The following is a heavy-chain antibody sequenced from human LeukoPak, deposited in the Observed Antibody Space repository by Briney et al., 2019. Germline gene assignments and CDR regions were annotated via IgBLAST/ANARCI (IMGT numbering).Heavy chain of an antibody. V-gene: IGHV1-18*01. J-gene: IGHJ5*02. CDR2: ISAYNGNT. CDR1: GYTFTSYG. Sequence: GASVKVSCKASGYTFTSYGISWVRQAPGQGLEWMGWISAYNGNTNYAQKLQGRVTMTTDTSTSTVYMELSSLRSEDTAIYYCARDLGLRGVTNWFDPWGQGTLVTVSS. D-gene: IGHD3-10*01. CDR3: ARDLGLRGVTNWFDP.